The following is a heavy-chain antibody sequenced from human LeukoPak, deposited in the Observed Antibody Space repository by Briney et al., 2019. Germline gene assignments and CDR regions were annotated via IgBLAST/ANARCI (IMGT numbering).Heavy chain of an antibody. CDR3: ARVRLYAFDI. Sequence: PGGSLRLSCAASGFSFSGYSMNWVPQAPGKGLEWLSYIISGGSTIYYADSVKGRFTISRDNAKNSLYLQMNSLRDEDTAVYYCARVRLYAFDIWGQGTMVTVSS. CDR2: IISGGSTI. V-gene: IGHV3-48*02. CDR1: GFSFSGYS. J-gene: IGHJ3*02.